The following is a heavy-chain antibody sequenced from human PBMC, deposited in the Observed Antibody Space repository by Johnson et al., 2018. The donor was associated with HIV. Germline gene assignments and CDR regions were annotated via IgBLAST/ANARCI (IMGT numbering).Heavy chain of an antibody. Sequence: VQLVESGGGLVQPGGSLRLSCAASGFTVSSNYMSWVRQAPGKGLEWVSVIYSCGSTYYADSVKGRFTISRDNSKNTLYLQMNSLRAEDTAVYYCARDRHISSFDAFDIWGQVTMVTVSS. CDR2: IYSCGST. CDR1: GFTVSSNY. D-gene: IGHD6-6*01. CDR3: ARDRHISSFDAFDI. J-gene: IGHJ3*02. V-gene: IGHV3-66*01.